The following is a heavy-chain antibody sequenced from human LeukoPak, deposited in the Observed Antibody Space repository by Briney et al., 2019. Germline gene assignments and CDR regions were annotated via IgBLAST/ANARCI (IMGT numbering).Heavy chain of an antibody. V-gene: IGHV3-20*04. CDR2: INGNGGST. CDR1: GFNFEEYG. D-gene: IGHD1-26*01. Sequence: GGSLRLSCAASGFNFEEYGMSWVRQGPGKGLEWGSGINGNGGSTVYADSVKGRFAISRDNAKNSLYLQMNSLRPEDTALYYCARGSGLYYSDSWGQGTLVTVSS. CDR3: ARGSGLYYSDS. J-gene: IGHJ4*02.